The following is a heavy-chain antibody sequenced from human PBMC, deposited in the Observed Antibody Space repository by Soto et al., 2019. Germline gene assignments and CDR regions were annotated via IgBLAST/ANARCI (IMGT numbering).Heavy chain of an antibody. Sequence: GGSLRLSCAASGFSFNTFDMSWVRQAPGKGLEWVSVILGRDDTTYYADSVKGRFTISRDTFKNTLHLQMNSLRVEDTALYFCTKGAWLDYWGQGTLVTVS. CDR1: GFSFNTFD. D-gene: IGHD5-12*01. CDR3: TKGAWLDY. J-gene: IGHJ4*02. V-gene: IGHV3-23*01. CDR2: ILGRDDTT.